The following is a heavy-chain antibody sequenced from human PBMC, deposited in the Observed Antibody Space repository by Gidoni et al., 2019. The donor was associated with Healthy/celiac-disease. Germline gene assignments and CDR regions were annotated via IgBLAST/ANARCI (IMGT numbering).Heavy chain of an antibody. CDR3: TRDPPRYYYDSSGYISAQNNRFDY. CDR1: GFTFGDYA. V-gene: IGHV3-49*03. J-gene: IGHJ4*02. CDR2: IRRKAYGGTT. Sequence: EVQLVESGGGLVQPGRSLRLSCTASGFTFGDYAMSWFRPAPGKGLEWVGFIRRKAYGGTTEYAASVKGRFTISRDDSKSIAYLQMNSLKTEDTAVYYCTRDPPRYYYDSSGYISAQNNRFDYWGQGTLVTVSS. D-gene: IGHD3-22*01.